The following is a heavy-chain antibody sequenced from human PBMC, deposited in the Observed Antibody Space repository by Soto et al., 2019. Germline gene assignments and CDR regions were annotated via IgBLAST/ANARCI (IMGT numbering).Heavy chain of an antibody. V-gene: IGHV3-66*01. CDR2: IYSGGST. CDR3: TRDERSWYFDL. Sequence: GGSLRLSCAASGFTVSSNYMSWVRQAPGKGLEWVSVIYSGGSTYYADSVKGRFTISRDNSKNTLYLQIDSLRADDTAVYYCTRDERSWYFDLWGRGTLVTVSS. J-gene: IGHJ2*01. D-gene: IGHD1-1*01. CDR1: GFTVSSNY.